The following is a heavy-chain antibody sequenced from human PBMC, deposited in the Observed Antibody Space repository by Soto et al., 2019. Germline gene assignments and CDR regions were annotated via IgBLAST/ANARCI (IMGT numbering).Heavy chain of an antibody. CDR2: ISASGSNG. Sequence: GGSLSLSCAASGFTFSTNVMAWVRQAPGRGLEWVSGISASGSNGFYTDSVKGRFIISRDNSKNTLYLQMNSLRVDDTALYFCAKGDSDYYFDSLGQGTLVTVSS. CDR3: AKGDSDYYFDS. CDR1: GFTFSTNV. D-gene: IGHD4-4*01. V-gene: IGHV3-23*01. J-gene: IGHJ4*02.